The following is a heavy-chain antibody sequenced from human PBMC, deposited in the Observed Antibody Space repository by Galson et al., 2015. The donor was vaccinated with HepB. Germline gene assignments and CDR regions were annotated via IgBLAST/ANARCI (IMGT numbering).Heavy chain of an antibody. CDR3: ARDVILGVVAGWFDP. Sequence: SLRLSCAASGFTFSSYSMNWVRQAPGKGLEWISYISSSSDIIFYADSVKGRFTISRDNAKNSVYLQMNSLRAEDTAVYYCARDVILGVVAGWFDPWGQGTLVTVSS. CDR2: ISSSSDII. J-gene: IGHJ5*02. V-gene: IGHV3-48*01. CDR1: GFTFSSYS. D-gene: IGHD3-3*01.